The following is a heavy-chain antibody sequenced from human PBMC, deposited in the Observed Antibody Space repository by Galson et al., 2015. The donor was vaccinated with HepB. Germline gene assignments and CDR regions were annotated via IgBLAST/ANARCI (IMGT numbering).Heavy chain of an antibody. CDR3: ASPRTYVLLWFGELTA. J-gene: IGHJ5*02. CDR2: ISYDGSNK. Sequence: SLRLSCAASGFTFSSYAMHWVRQAPGKGLEWVAVISYDGSNKYYADSVKGRFTISRDNSKNTLYLQMNSLRAEDTAVYYCASPRTYVLLWFGELTAWGQGTLVTVSS. D-gene: IGHD3-10*01. V-gene: IGHV3-30-3*01. CDR1: GFTFSSYA.